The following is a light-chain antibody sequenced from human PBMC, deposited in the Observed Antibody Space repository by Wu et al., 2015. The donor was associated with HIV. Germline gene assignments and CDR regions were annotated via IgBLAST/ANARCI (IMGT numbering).Light chain of an antibody. CDR1: QSVSSSY. J-gene: IGKJ4*01. V-gene: IGKV3-20*01. Sequence: EIVLTQSPGTLSLSPGERATLSCRASQSVSSSYLAWYQQKPGQAPRLLIYGASSRATGIPDRFSGSGSGTDFTLTISRLEPEDFAVYYCQQYGSSFTFGEGPRWRSN. CDR3: QQYGSSFT. CDR2: GAS.